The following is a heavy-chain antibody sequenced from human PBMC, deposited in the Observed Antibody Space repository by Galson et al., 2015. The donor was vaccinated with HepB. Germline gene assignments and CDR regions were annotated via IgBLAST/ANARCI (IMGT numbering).Heavy chain of an antibody. V-gene: IGHV3-7*01. J-gene: IGHJ4*02. Sequence: SLRLSCAASGLTFHHYWMNWVRHTPGKGLEWVASMKQDGGEKHSLDVVRRRFTISVDLATNSLHLQMNSLRAEDTAVYHCYDGHYSGRWGRGTQVTVSS. CDR2: MKQDGGEK. CDR3: YDGHYSGR. CDR1: GLTFHHYW. D-gene: IGHD4-17*01.